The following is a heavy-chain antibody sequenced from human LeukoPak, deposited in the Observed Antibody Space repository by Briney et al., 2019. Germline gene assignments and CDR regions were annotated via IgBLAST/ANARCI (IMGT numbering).Heavy chain of an antibody. CDR2: IYHSGST. CDR1: GGSISSSNW. D-gene: IGHD4-11*01. J-gene: IGHJ4*02. CDR3: ARMFPSSSTDKDY. Sequence: PSGTLSLTCAVSGGSISSSNWRSWVRQPPGKGLEWIGEIYHSGSTNYNPSLKSRVTISVDKSKNQFSLKLSSVTAADTAVYYCARMFPSSSTDKDYWGQGTLVTVSS. V-gene: IGHV4-4*02.